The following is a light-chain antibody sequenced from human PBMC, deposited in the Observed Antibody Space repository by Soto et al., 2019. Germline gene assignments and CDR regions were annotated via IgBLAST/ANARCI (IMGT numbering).Light chain of an antibody. CDR1: QSLLNRNGQNC. CDR2: MGF. V-gene: IGKV2-28*01. Sequence: DIVMTQSPLSLPVTPGEPASISCRSSQSLLNRNGQNCLDWYLQKPGQSPQLLIHMGFIRASGVPDRFSGSASGTCFTLTISRVEAEDVGVYYCMQALESPPTFGGGTKVEIK. J-gene: IGKJ4*01. CDR3: MQALESPPT.